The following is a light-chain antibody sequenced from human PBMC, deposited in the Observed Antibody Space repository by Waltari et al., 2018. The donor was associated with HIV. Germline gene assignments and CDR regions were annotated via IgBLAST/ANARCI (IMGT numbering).Light chain of an antibody. CDR3: CSYAGSFVV. J-gene: IGLJ2*01. CDR2: EGS. Sequence: QSALTQPASVSGSPGQSITISCTGTSSDVGIYNLVSWYQQYPGKAPKLMVYEGSKRPSGVSNRFSGSKVGNTASLTISGLQTEDEADYYCCSYAGSFVVFGGGTKLTVL. CDR1: SSDVGIYNL. V-gene: IGLV2-23*01.